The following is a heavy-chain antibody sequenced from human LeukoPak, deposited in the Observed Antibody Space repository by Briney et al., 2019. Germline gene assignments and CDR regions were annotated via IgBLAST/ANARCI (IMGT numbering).Heavy chain of an antibody. V-gene: IGHV1-2*02. CDR3: AREHRYCSSTSCYPNWFDP. J-gene: IGHJ5*02. Sequence: ASVKVSCKASGYTFTGYYMHWVRQAPGQGLEWMGWINPNSGGTNYAQKFQGRVTMTRDTSISTAYMELSSLRSEDTAVYYCAREHRYCSSTSCYPNWFDPWGQGTLVTVSS. CDR1: GYTFTGYY. CDR2: INPNSGGT. D-gene: IGHD2-2*01.